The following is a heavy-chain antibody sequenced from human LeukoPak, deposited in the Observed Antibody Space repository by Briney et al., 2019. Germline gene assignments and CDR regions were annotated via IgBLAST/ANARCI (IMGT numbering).Heavy chain of an antibody. J-gene: IGHJ6*03. CDR3: AREGSSGYEPYYYYYMDV. Sequence: ASVKVSCKASGYTFTGYYMHWVRQAPGQGLEWMGWINPHSGGINYAQKFQGRVTMTRNTSISTAYMELSSLRSEDTAVYYCAREGSSGYEPYYYYYMDVWGKGTTVTVSS. CDR1: GYTFTGYY. V-gene: IGHV1-2*02. D-gene: IGHD3-22*01. CDR2: INPHSGGI.